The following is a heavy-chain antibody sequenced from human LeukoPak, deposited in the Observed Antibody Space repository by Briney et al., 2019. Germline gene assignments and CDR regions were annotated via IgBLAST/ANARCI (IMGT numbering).Heavy chain of an antibody. J-gene: IGHJ4*02. Sequence: GASVKVSCKASGYTFTGYYMHWVRQAPGQGLEWMGWINANSGGINYAQKFQGRVTMTRDTSISTAYMELSRLRSDDTAVYYCARGGAAAAATRRGSYFFDSWGQGTLVTVSS. CDR2: INANSGGI. CDR3: ARGGAAAAATRRGSYFFDS. V-gene: IGHV1-2*02. CDR1: GYTFTGYY. D-gene: IGHD6-13*01.